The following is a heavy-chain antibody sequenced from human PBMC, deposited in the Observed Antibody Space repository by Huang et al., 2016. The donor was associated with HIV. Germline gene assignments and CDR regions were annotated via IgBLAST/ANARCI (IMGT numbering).Heavy chain of an antibody. CDR3: ARTAYSYGFRQGYNWFDP. CDR1: GGTFSSYA. D-gene: IGHD5-18*01. CDR2: ISPIFGTA. Sequence: QVLLVQSGAEVRKPGSSVKVSCTAFGGTFSSYAISWVRQAPGPGLGGMGGISPIFGTANYTQKFQGRVTITVDESTNTGYMELTRLTSEDTAVYYCARTAYSYGFRQGYNWFDPWGQGTPVTVSS. J-gene: IGHJ5*02. V-gene: IGHV1-69*13.